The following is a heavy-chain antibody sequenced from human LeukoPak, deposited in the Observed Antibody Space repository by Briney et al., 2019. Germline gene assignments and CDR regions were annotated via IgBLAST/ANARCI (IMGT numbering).Heavy chain of an antibody. CDR3: AREKDYGDYIDF. CDR2: VSSDGINK. V-gene: IGHV3-30-3*01. D-gene: IGHD4-17*01. J-gene: IGHJ4*02. Sequence: GGSLRLSCAASGFTFNEYAIHWVRQAQGKGLEWVAVVSSDGINKYYADSVKGRFTISRDNSKNTLYLQMNSLRPEDTAVYYCAREKDYGDYIDFWGQGTLVTVSS. CDR1: GFTFNEYA.